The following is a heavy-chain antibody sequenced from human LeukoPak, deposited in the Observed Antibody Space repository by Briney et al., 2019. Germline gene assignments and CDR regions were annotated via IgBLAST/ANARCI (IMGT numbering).Heavy chain of an antibody. CDR3: ARGDDILTGTIGGGDV. CDR1: GGSISSGDYY. CDR2: IYYSGST. D-gene: IGHD3-9*01. Sequence: SETLSLTCTVSGGSISSGDYYWSWIRQPPGKGLEWIGYIYYSGSTYYNPSLKSRVTISVDTSKNQFSLKLSSVTAADTAVYYCARGDDILTGTIGGGDVWGQGTTVTVSS. V-gene: IGHV4-30-4*01. J-gene: IGHJ6*02.